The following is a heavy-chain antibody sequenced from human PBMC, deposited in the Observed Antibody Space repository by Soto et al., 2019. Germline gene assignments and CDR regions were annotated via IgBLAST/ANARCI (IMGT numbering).Heavy chain of an antibody. Sequence: QVQLVQSGAEVKRRGSSMKVSCKASGGTFSSYAISWVRQAPGQGLEWMGGIIPIFGTANYAQKFQGRVTITADESTSTAYMELSSLRSEDTAVYYCARDYSSSSWFDPWGQGTLVTVSS. CDR3: ARDYSSSSWFDP. D-gene: IGHD6-6*01. CDR1: GGTFSSYA. V-gene: IGHV1-69*12. CDR2: IIPIFGTA. J-gene: IGHJ5*02.